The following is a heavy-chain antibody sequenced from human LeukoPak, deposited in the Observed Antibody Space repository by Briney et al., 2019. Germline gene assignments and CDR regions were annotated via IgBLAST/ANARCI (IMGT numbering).Heavy chain of an antibody. Sequence: PSQTLSLTCSVSGGSISSGGLYWNWIRQHPGKGLEWIGYISYSGSTYYNASLKSRVTISVDTSKNQFSLRLRSVTAADTAVYYCVRDARGDGDYGWFDPWGQGALVTTSS. CDR1: GGSISSGGLY. V-gene: IGHV4-31*03. D-gene: IGHD4-17*01. CDR2: ISYSGST. CDR3: VRDARGDGDYGWFDP. J-gene: IGHJ5*02.